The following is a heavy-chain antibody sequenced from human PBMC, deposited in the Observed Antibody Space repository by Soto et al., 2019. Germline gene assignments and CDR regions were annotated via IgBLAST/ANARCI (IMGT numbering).Heavy chain of an antibody. CDR2: LIPIFGTA. D-gene: IGHD3-22*01. J-gene: IGHJ4*02. Sequence: QVQLVQSGAEVKKPGSSVKVSCKASGGTFSSYAISWVRQAPGQGLEWMGGLIPIFGTADYAQKFQGRVTITADESTSTGNMELSSLRSEDTAVYYCASHYDSSGYYYRGLDYWGQCALVTVSS. CDR1: GGTFSSYA. CDR3: ASHYDSSGYYYRGLDY. V-gene: IGHV1-69*12.